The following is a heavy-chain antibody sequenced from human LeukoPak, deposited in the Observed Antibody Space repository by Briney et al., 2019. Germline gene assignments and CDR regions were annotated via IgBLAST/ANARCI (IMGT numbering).Heavy chain of an antibody. J-gene: IGHJ5*02. D-gene: IGHD5-18*01. CDR1: GGSISSYY. V-gene: IGHV4-59*01. CDR2: IYYSGST. Sequence: KPSETLSLTCTVSGGSISSYYWSWLRQPPGKGLEWIGDIYYSGSTNYNPSLKSRATISVDTSKNQFSLKRSSLTAAAPPVNYLPSHPPGRYGYCNWFAPWGQGTLVNVSS. CDR3: PSHPPGRYGYCNWFAP.